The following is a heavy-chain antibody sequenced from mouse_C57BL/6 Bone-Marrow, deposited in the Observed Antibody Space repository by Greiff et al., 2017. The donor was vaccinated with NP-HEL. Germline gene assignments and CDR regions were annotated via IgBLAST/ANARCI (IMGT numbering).Heavy chain of an antibody. CDR1: GYTFTSYW. Sequence: QVQLQQSGAELVKPGASVKLSCKASGYTFTSYWMQWVKQRPGQGLEWIGEIDPSDSYTNYNQKFKGKATLTVDTSSSTAYMQLSSLTSEDSAVYYCARTYYSNYVGIWYAMDYWGQGTSVTVSS. D-gene: IGHD2-5*01. J-gene: IGHJ4*01. CDR3: ARTYYSNYVGIWYAMDY. V-gene: IGHV1-50*01. CDR2: IDPSDSYT.